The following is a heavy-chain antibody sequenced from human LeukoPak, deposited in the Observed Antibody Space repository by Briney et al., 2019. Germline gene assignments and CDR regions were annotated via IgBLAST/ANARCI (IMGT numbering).Heavy chain of an antibody. Sequence: PGGTPTLYCSASGFTFSTYCMSWGLQAPAHAPEWVANIKQDGSEKYYLDSVKGRFTISRDNAKNSLYLQMNSLRAEDTAVYFCTREAAAGIDYWGQGTLVTVSS. CDR3: TREAAAGIDY. CDR2: IKQDGSEK. J-gene: IGHJ4*02. V-gene: IGHV3-7*01. D-gene: IGHD6-13*01. CDR1: GFTFSTYC.